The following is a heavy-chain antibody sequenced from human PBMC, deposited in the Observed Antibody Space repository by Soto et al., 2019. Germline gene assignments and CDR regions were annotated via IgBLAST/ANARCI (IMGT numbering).Heavy chain of an antibody. Sequence: PSETLSLTCTVSGGSIRSSLYYWSWIRQPPGKGLEWIGYIFDSGNTHHNPSLKSRVAMSVDTSKNQFSLNLTSVTAGDTAVYFCASQFCSGGACFNWFDPWGHGTLVTVSS. J-gene: IGHJ5*02. CDR3: ASQFCSGGACFNWFDP. V-gene: IGHV4-30-4*01. CDR2: IFDSGNT. D-gene: IGHD2-21*02. CDR1: GGSIRSSLYY.